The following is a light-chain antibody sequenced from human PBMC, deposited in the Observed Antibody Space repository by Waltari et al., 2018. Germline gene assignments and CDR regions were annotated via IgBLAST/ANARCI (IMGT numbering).Light chain of an antibody. Sequence: LTQPPSVSVAPGQTARLTCGGYNIGGKSVHWYQQKPGQAPVLVVYDDSARPSGIPERFSGSNSGNTATLTITRVEAGDEADYYCQVWHHTNDQEGVFGGGTTLTV. J-gene: IGLJ3*02. V-gene: IGLV3-21*02. CDR1: NIGGKS. CDR3: QVWHHTNDQEGV. CDR2: DDS.